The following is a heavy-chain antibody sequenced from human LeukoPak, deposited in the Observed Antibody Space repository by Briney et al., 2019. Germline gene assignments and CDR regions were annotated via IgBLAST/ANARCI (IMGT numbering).Heavy chain of an antibody. CDR1: GGSISSGDYY. J-gene: IGHJ5*02. CDR2: IYYSGST. Sequence: SQTLSLTCTVSGGSISSGDYYWSWIRQPPGKGLEWIGYIYYSGSTYYNPSLKSRVTISVGTSKNQFSLKLSSVTAADTAVYYCARRTRNPQRFIAVRPGMGFDPWGQGTLVTVSS. D-gene: IGHD6-6*01. V-gene: IGHV4-30-4*01. CDR3: ARRTRNPQRFIAVRPGMGFDP.